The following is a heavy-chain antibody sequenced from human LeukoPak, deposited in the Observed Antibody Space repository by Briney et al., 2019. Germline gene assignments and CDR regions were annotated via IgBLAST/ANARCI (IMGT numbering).Heavy chain of an antibody. J-gene: IGHJ4*02. CDR2: IWYDGSNK. D-gene: IGHD3-22*01. V-gene: IGHV3-33*06. CDR3: AKGGYYYDSSGYYSIDY. Sequence: PGGPLRLSCAASGFTFSSYGMHWVRQAPGKGLEWVAVIWYDGSNKYYADSVKGRFTISRDNSKNTLYLQMNSLRAEDTAVYYCAKGGYYYDSSGYYSIDYWGQGTLVTVSS. CDR1: GFTFSSYG.